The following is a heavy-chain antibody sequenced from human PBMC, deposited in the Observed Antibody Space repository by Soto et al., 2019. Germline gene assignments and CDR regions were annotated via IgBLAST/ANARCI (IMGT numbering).Heavy chain of an antibody. CDR3: ASTQFLIIVARGNY. CDR1: GYTFTSYD. CDR2: MNPNSGNT. D-gene: IGHD3-22*01. V-gene: IGHV1-8*02. Sequence: ASVKVSCKASGYTFTSYDINWVRQATGQGLEYLGWMNPNSGNTGYVQKFQGRVTLTRNTSISTAYMELNNLRPEDTALYYCASTQFLIIVARGNYWGQGTLVTVSS. J-gene: IGHJ4*02.